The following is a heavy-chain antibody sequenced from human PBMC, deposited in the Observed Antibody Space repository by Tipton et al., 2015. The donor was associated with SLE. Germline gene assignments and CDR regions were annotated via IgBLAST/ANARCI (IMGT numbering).Heavy chain of an antibody. Sequence: SLRLSCAASGFTFSSYSMNWVRQAPGKGLEWVSSISSSSSYIYYADSVKGRFTISRDNAKNSLYLQMNSLRAEDTAVYYCAKEGPRGTYFDLWGRGTLVTVSS. J-gene: IGHJ2*01. CDR2: ISSSSSYI. CDR3: AKEGPRGTYFDL. D-gene: IGHD1-14*01. V-gene: IGHV3-21*04. CDR1: GFTFSSYS.